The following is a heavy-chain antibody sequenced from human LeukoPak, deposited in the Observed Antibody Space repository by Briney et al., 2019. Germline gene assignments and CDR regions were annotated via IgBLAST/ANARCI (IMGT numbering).Heavy chain of an antibody. D-gene: IGHD6-19*01. CDR3: ARGRFWSSGWYTSTDFNWFDP. Sequence: ASVKVSCKASGYTFTSYDINWVRQATGQGLEWMGWMNPNSGNKGYAQKFQGRVTMTRNTSISTAYMELSSLRSEDTAVYYCARGRFWSSGWYTSTDFNWFDPWGQGTLVTVSS. CDR1: GYTFTSYD. J-gene: IGHJ5*02. V-gene: IGHV1-8*01. CDR2: MNPNSGNK.